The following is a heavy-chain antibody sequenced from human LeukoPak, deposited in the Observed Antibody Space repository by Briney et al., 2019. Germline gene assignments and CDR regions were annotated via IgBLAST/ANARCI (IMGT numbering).Heavy chain of an antibody. D-gene: IGHD3-22*01. V-gene: IGHV1-69*05. CDR1: GGTFSSYA. CDR3: AREWYDSSGYYREYYFDY. Sequence: SVKVSCKASGGTFSSYAISWVRQAPGQGLEWMGRIIPIFGTANYAQKFQGRVTITTDGSTSTAYMELSSLRSEDTAVYYCAREWYDSSGYYREYYFDYWGQGTLVTVSS. J-gene: IGHJ4*02. CDR2: IIPIFGTA.